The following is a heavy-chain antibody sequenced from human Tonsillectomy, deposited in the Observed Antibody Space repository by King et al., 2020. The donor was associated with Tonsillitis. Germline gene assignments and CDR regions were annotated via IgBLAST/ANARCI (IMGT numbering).Heavy chain of an antibody. J-gene: IGHJ3*02. D-gene: IGHD5-24*01. Sequence: VQLVESGGDLVQPGGSLRLSCVASGFSFSNYAMSWVRQAPGKGLEWVSIITGDGGSTYYADSARGRFTISRDNSKDTLYLQMNRLTAEDTAGYYCAKDTGRWLQLDAFDIWGQGTMVTVSS. CDR2: ITGDGGST. V-gene: IGHV3-23*04. CDR3: AKDTGRWLQLDAFDI. CDR1: GFSFSNYA.